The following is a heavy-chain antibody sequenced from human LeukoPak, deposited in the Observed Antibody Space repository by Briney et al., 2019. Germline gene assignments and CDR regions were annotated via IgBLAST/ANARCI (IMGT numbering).Heavy chain of an antibody. CDR2: IYYSGST. J-gene: IGHJ6*03. V-gene: IGHV4-59*01. CDR1: GGSISSYY. D-gene: IGHD6-13*01. Sequence: SGTLSLTCAVSGGSISSYYWSWIRQPPGKGLEWIGYIYYSGSTNYNPSLKSRVTISVDTSKNQFSLKLSSVTAADTAVYYCARTTEAHSWRTRYYDYYMDVWGKGTTVTVSS. CDR3: ARTTEAHSWRTRYYDYYMDV.